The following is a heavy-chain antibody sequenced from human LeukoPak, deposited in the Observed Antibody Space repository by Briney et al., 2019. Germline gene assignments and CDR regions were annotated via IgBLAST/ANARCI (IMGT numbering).Heavy chain of an antibody. CDR3: ATYSSLNAREFQY. CDR1: GFTFSTYW. Sequence: GGSLRLSCAASGFTFSTYWMSWVRQAPGKGLEWVANIKQDGNEKYYVDSVKGRFTISRDNAMNSLYLQMNSLRAEDTAVYYCATYSSLNAREFQYWGQGTLVTVSS. V-gene: IGHV3-7*01. J-gene: IGHJ1*01. D-gene: IGHD3-22*01. CDR2: IKQDGNEK.